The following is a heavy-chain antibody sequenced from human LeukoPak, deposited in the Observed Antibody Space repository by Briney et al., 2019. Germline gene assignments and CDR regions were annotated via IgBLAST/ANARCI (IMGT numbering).Heavy chain of an antibody. Sequence: SETLSLTCTVSGDSISTYYWSWIRQPPGKGLEWMGYIYYRVTSDYNPSLKSRVTISVDTSKNQFSLKLSSVTAADTAVYYCARRGYDYVWGSYRYIAFDYWGQGTLVTVSS. CDR3: ARRGYDYVWGSYRYIAFDY. V-gene: IGHV4-59*01. CDR2: IYYRVTS. J-gene: IGHJ4*02. D-gene: IGHD3-16*02. CDR1: GDSISTYY.